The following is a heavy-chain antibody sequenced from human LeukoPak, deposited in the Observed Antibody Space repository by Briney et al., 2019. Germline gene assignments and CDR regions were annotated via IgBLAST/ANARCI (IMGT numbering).Heavy chain of an antibody. CDR1: GGSFSGYY. CDR3: ARGQSIAAAGVFSY. CDR2: INHSGST. V-gene: IGHV4-34*01. D-gene: IGHD6-13*01. J-gene: IGHJ4*02. Sequence: SETLSLTCAVYGGSFSGYYWSWIRQPPGKGLEWIGEINHSGSTNYNPFLKSRVTISVDTSKNQFSLKLSSVTAADTAVYYCARGQSIAAAGVFSYWGQGTLVTVSS.